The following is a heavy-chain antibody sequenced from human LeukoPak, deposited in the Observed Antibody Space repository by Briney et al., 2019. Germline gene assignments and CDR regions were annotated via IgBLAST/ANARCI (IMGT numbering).Heavy chain of an antibody. D-gene: IGHD2-2*01. CDR2: IHYTGST. Sequence: SETLSLTCTVSGGSISSYYWTWIRPPPGKGLEWIGYIHYTGSTNYNPSLKSRVTISVDRSKNQFSLKLSSVTAADTAVYYCARSSVGYCSSTSCNVYYYYMDVWGKGTTATVSS. V-gene: IGHV4-59*01. J-gene: IGHJ6*03. CDR1: GGSISSYY. CDR3: ARSSVGYCSSTSCNVYYYYMDV.